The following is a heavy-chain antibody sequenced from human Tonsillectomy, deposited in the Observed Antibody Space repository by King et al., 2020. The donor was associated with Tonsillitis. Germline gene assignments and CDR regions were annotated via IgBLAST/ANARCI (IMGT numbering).Heavy chain of an antibody. CDR1: GGSIRSGGYY. CDR2: IYHSGTT. J-gene: IGHJ4*02. Sequence: VQLQESGPGLVKPSQTLSLTCSVSGGSIRSGGYYWSWIRQHPGKGLEWIGYIYHSGTTYYNPSLESRVTMSVDTSKNQISLKLSSMTAADTAVYYCAGTRSTNCCEFDYWGQGTLVTVSS. CDR3: AGTRSTNCCEFDY. D-gene: IGHD2-2*01. V-gene: IGHV4-31*03.